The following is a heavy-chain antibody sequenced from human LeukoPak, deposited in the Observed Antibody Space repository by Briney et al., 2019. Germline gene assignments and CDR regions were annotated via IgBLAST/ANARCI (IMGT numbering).Heavy chain of an antibody. CDR2: IKPDESRI. CDR1: GLTYNRDW. V-gene: IGHV3-7*01. Sequence: GGSLRLSCISSGLTYNRDWMGWLRQAPGKGLEWLAHIKPDESRIFYADSVKGRFTISRDNVKNSLFLQLNSLRDEDTAVYYCARDEDAFGGQGTLVTVSS. J-gene: IGHJ4*02. CDR3: ARDEDAF.